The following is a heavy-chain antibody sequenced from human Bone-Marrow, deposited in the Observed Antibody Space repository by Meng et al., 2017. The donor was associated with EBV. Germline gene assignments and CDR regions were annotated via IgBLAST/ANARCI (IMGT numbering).Heavy chain of an antibody. CDR1: GASISSFYY. Sequence: QLQLRESGPVQVTPSETLSLTCTFSGASISSFYYWGWIRQPPGRGLEWIGSVHYTGSTYYSPSLKSRVTVSVDTSKNQFSLRLTSVTAADTAVYYCARPFPSWQSPRLDPFGAWGQGTLVTVSS. V-gene: IGHV4-39*01. J-gene: IGHJ5*02. CDR2: VHYTGST. CDR3: ARPFPSWQSPRLDPFGA. D-gene: IGHD6-19*01.